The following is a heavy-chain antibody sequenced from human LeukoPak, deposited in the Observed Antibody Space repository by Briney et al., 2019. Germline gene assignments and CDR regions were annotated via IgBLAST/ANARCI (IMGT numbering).Heavy chain of an antibody. V-gene: IGHV3-15*05. J-gene: IGHJ4*02. CDR3: TTVTLRPVGL. CDR2: IKSKTDGGTI. D-gene: IGHD3-10*01. Sequence: GGSLRLSCAASGFTFSSYWMSWVRQAPGKGPEWVGRIKSKTDGGTIDYAAPVKGRFTISRDDSKNTLFLQMNSLKIEDTAVYYCTTVTLRPVGLWGQGTLVTVSS. CDR1: GFTFSSYW.